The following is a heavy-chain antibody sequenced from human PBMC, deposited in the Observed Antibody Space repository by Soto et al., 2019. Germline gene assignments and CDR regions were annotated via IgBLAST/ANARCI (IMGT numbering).Heavy chain of an antibody. CDR3: AKTHGDYVALLSY. J-gene: IGHJ4*02. CDR1: GGSINSGGYS. D-gene: IGHD4-17*01. CDR2: IYYSGTT. Sequence: SETLSLTCTVSGGSINSGGYSWTRIRQPPGKGLEWIGYIYYSGTTHYNPSLKSRVTISVDTSKNQFSLKLASVTAADTAVYYCAKTHGDYVALLSYWGQGTLVTVSS. V-gene: IGHV4-31*03.